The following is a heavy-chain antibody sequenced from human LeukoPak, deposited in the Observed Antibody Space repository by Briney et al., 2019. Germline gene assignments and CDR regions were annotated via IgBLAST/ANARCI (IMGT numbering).Heavy chain of an antibody. CDR3: ARGEVVPAVTSLVVTAFDY. V-gene: IGHV3-11*06. J-gene: IGHJ4*02. D-gene: IGHD2-2*01. CDR2: ISSSSSYT. CDR1: GFTFSDYY. Sequence: KPGGSLRLSCAASGFTFSDYYMSWIRQAPGKGLEWVSYISSSSSYTNYADSVKGRFTISRDNAKNSLYLQMNSLRAEDTAVYYCARGEVVPAVTSLVVTAFDYWGQGTLVTVSS.